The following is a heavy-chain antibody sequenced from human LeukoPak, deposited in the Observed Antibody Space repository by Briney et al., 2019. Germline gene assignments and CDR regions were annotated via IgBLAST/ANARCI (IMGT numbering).Heavy chain of an antibody. CDR1: GGTFSSYA. Sequence: SVKVSCKASGGTFSSYAISWVRQAPGQGLEWMGRIIPILGIANYAQKFQGRVTITADKSTSTAYMELSSLRSEDTAVYYCARGLGSVASDYWGQGTLVTVSS. CDR2: IIPILGIA. J-gene: IGHJ4*02. D-gene: IGHD3-10*01. V-gene: IGHV1-69*04. CDR3: ARGLGSVASDY.